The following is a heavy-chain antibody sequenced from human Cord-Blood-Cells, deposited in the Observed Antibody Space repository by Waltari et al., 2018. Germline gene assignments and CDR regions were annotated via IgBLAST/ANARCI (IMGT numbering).Heavy chain of an antibody. CDR3: AGYGGRTFDI. D-gene: IGHD4-17*01. CDR1: GSPFRRYA. CDR2: ISYDGSNK. Sequence: QVQLVESGGGVVQPGRSLSLSCAASGSPFRRYALHWVRQAPGKGLEWVAVISYDGSNKYYADSVKGRFTISRDNSKNTLYLQMNSLRADDTAVYYCAGYGGRTFDIWGQGTMVTVSS. J-gene: IGHJ3*02. V-gene: IGHV3-30-3*01.